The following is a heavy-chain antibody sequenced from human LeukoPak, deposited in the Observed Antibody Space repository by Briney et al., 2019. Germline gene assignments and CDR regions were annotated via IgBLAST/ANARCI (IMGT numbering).Heavy chain of an antibody. D-gene: IGHD3-10*02. CDR3: AELGITMIGGV. V-gene: IGHV3-48*03. Sequence: GGSLRLSCAASGFTFSSYEMNWLRQARGKGLEWVAYISSSGRTIYYADSVKGRFTISRDNAKNSLYLQMNSLRAEDTAVYYCAELGITMIGGVWGKGPTVTISS. CDR1: GFTFSSYE. CDR2: ISSSGRTI. J-gene: IGHJ6*04.